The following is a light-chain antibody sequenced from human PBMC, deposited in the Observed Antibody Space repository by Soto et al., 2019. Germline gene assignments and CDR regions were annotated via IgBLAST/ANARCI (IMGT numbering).Light chain of an antibody. Sequence: EIVMTQSPATLSVSPGERATLSCRASQSVSSNLAWYQQKPGQAPRLLIYGASTRATGIPARFSGSGSGTEFTLTISSLQSEDFAVYYCQQYNNWPRITFGQ. J-gene: IGKJ5*01. V-gene: IGKV3-15*01. CDR3: QQYNNWPRIT. CDR1: QSVSSN. CDR2: GAS.